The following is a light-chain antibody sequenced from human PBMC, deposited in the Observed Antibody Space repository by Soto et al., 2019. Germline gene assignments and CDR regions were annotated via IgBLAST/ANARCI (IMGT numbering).Light chain of an antibody. V-gene: IGKV3-11*01. Sequence: EIVLTQSPATLSLSPGERATLSCRASQSLSSYLAWYQQKPGQAPRLLIYDASNRATGIPARFSGSGSGTDFTLTISSLEPEDFAVYFCQHYNDWPYTFGQGTKVDIK. CDR3: QHYNDWPYT. CDR2: DAS. CDR1: QSLSSY. J-gene: IGKJ2*01.